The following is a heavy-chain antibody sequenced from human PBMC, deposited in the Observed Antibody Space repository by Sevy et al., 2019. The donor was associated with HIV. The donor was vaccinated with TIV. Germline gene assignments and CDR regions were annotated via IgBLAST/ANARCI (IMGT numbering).Heavy chain of an antibody. V-gene: IGHV3-23*01. CDR2: ISGTGDHT. CDR3: AKKMGGGSGMAFLVDY. J-gene: IGHJ4*02. Sequence: GGSLRLSCAASGFTFSSFAMGWVRQAPGKGLDWISVISGTGDHTYYADSVKGRFTNSRDNSKNTLFLQMNSLRAEDTAIFYCAKKMGGGSGMAFLVDYWGQGTLVTVSS. CDR1: GFTFSSFA. D-gene: IGHD5-18*01.